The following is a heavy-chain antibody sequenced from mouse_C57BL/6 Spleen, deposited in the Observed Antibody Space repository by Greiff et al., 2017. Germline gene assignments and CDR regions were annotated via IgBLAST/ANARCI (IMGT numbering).Heavy chain of an antibody. CDR2: IYPSDSET. V-gene: IGHV1-61*01. CDR1: GYTFTSYW. CDR3: ARLVLRVEGFAY. D-gene: IGHD1-1*01. J-gene: IGHJ3*01. Sequence: VQLQQPGAELVRPGSSVKLSCKASGYTFTSYWMDWVKQRPGQGLEWIGNIYPSDSETHYNQKFKDKATLTVDKSSSTAYMQLSSLTSEDSAVYYCARLVLRVEGFAYWGQGTLVTVSA.